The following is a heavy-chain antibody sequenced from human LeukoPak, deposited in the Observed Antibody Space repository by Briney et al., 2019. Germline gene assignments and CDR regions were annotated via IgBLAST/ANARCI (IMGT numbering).Heavy chain of an antibody. D-gene: IGHD6-13*01. Sequence: GASVKVSCKASGYTFTSYGISWVRQAPGQGLEWMGWISAYNGNTNYAQKLQGRVTMATDTSTSTAYMELRSLRSDDTAVYYCARGDSSSWYARPFDYWGQGTLVTVSS. V-gene: IGHV1-18*01. J-gene: IGHJ4*02. CDR2: ISAYNGNT. CDR1: GYTFTSYG. CDR3: ARGDSSSWYARPFDY.